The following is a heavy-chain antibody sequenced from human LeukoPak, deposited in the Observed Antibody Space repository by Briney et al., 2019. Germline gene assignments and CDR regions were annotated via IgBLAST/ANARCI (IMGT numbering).Heavy chain of an antibody. Sequence: ASVKVSCKASGYTFTAYYIHWVRQAPGQGLEWMGWFNPNSGGTNYAQEFQGRVTMTRDTSISTAYMELSRLRSDDTAVYYCARTYGSSGLGYFDLWGRGTLVTVSS. CDR2: FNPNSGGT. J-gene: IGHJ2*01. CDR3: ARTYGSSGLGYFDL. CDR1: GYTFTAYY. V-gene: IGHV1-2*02. D-gene: IGHD6-13*01.